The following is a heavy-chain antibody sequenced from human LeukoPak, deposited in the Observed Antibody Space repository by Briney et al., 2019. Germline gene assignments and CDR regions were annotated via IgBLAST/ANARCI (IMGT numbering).Heavy chain of an antibody. CDR3: ARDPFYGDYEDY. D-gene: IGHD4-17*01. CDR2: ITSGTTYI. V-gene: IGHV3-21*01. J-gene: IGHJ4*02. CDR1: GFTFSDYN. Sequence: PGGSLRLSCAASGFTFSDYNMNWVRQSPEKGLEWVSSITSGTTYIYYADSVRGRFTLSRDNAKNSLYLQMNSLRAEDTAVYYCARDPFYGDYEDYWGQGTLVTVSS.